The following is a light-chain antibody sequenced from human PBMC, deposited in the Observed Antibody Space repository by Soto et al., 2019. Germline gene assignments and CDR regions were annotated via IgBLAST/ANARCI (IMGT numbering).Light chain of an antibody. CDR3: LQHNSXPRT. CDR2: AAS. V-gene: IGKV1-17*03. Sequence: DIQMTQSPSAMSASVGDRVTITCRASQGISNYLAWFQQKPGKVPKRLIYAASSLQSGVPSRFXGSGXGTXXXXXXXXXQPEDFATYYCLQHNSXPRTFGQGTKVEIK. J-gene: IGKJ1*01. CDR1: QGISNY.